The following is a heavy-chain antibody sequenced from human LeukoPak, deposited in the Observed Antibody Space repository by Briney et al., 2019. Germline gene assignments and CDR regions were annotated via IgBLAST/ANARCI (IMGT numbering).Heavy chain of an antibody. CDR3: ARYEEQLLWFGELSPKYGMDV. V-gene: IGHV3-21*01. CDR2: ISSSSSYI. CDR1: GFSFQDYG. D-gene: IGHD3-10*01. Sequence: KTGGSLRLSCEVSGFSFQDYGMNWVRQAPGKGLEWVSSISSSSSYIYYADSVKGRFTISRDNAKNSLYLQMNSLRAEDTAVYYCARYEEQLLWFGELSPKYGMDVWGQGTTVTVSS. J-gene: IGHJ6*02.